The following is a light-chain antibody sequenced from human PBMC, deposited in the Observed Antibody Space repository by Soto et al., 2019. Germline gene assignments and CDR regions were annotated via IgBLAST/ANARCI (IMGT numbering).Light chain of an antibody. J-gene: IGLJ3*02. V-gene: IGLV2-14*01. CDR2: DVS. CDR3: SSYTSSSTWV. CDR1: SSDVGGYNY. Sequence: QSALTQPASVSGSPGQSIAISCTGTSSDVGGYNYVSWYQQHPGKTPNLMIYDVSNRPSGVSNRFSGSKSGNPASLTISGLQAEDEADYYCSSYTSSSTWVFGGGTKVTVL.